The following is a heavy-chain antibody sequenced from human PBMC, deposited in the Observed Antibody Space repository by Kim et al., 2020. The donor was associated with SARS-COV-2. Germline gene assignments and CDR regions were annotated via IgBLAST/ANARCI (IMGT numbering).Heavy chain of an antibody. Sequence: SRVTISVDKSKNQFSLKLSSVTAADTAVYYCARGEVWAAAGTDKGWYFDLWGRGTLVTVSS. V-gene: IGHV4-4*02. J-gene: IGHJ2*01. CDR3: ARGEVWAAAGTDKGWYFDL. D-gene: IGHD6-13*01.